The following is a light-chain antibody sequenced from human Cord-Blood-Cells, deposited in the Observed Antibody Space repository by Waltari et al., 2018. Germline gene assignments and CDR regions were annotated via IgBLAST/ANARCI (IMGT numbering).Light chain of an antibody. CDR1: QSVSSN. J-gene: IGKJ1*01. Sequence: ELVMTQSPATLSVSPGERATLSCRASQSVSSNLARYQQKPGQAPRLLIYGASTRATGIPARFSDSGSVTEFTLTISSRQSEDFAVYYCQQYNNWPPWTFGQGTKVEIK. V-gene: IGKV3-15*01. CDR2: GAS. CDR3: QQYNNWPPWT.